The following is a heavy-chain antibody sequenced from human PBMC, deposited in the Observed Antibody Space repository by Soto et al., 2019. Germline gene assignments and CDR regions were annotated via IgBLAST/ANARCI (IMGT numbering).Heavy chain of an antibody. CDR1: GGSISSGGYY. J-gene: IGHJ6*02. Sequence: SETLSLTCTVSGGSISSGGYYWSWIRQHPGKGLEWIGYIYYSGSTYYNPSLKSRVTISVDTSKNQFSLKLSSVTAADTAVYYCAGEKNDYDFWSGPFGGMDVWGQGTTVTVSS. CDR2: IYYSGST. V-gene: IGHV4-31*03. D-gene: IGHD3-3*01. CDR3: AGEKNDYDFWSGPFGGMDV.